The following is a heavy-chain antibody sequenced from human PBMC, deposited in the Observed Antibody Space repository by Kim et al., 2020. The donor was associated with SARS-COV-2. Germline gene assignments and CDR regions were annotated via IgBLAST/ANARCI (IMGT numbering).Heavy chain of an antibody. J-gene: IGHJ3*02. CDR2: GYYSGSN. Sequence: SETLSLTCTVSGGSISSDYWSWIRQPPGKGLEWIGYGYYSGSNNYNPYLKNRGTISVDTSKNQFSLKLSSVTAADTAVYYCARGIPGDDFDIWGRGTMVTVSS. CDR3: ARGIPGDDFDI. CDR1: GGSISSDY. D-gene: IGHD2-21*01. V-gene: IGHV4-59*01.